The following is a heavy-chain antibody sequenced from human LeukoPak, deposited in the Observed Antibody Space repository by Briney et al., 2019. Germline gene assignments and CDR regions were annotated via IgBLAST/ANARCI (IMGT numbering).Heavy chain of an antibody. CDR3: TRSSSAPAYFDY. CDR1: GFTFSGSA. CDR2: IRSKANSYAT. V-gene: IGHV3-73*01. Sequence: PGGSLRLSCAASGFTFSGSAMHWVRQASGEGLEWVGRIRSKANSYATAYAASVKGRFTISRDDSKNTAYLQMNSLKTEDTAVYYCTRSSSAPAYFDYWGQGTLVTVSS. J-gene: IGHJ4*02.